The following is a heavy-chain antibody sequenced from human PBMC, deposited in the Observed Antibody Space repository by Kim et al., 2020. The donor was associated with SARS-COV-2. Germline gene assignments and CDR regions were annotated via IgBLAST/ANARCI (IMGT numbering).Heavy chain of an antibody. Sequence: SVKGRFTVSRDNAKNTLYLQMNSLRAEDTTVYSCARIRGITPQPHAFGIWGQGTMVTFSS. CDR3: ARIRGITPQPHAFGI. J-gene: IGHJ3*02. D-gene: IGHD3-10*01. V-gene: IGHV3-74*01.